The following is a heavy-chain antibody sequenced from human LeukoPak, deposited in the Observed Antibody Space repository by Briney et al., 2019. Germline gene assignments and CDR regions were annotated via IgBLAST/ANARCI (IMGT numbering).Heavy chain of an antibody. CDR2: IGGSGGST. J-gene: IGHJ3*02. Sequence: GGSLRLSCAPSGFTFSSYAMRWARHAPGKGREWVSSIGGSGGSTYYADSVKGRFTISRDNSQNTLYLQMNSLRAEDTAVYYCAKDGNFDWLFPREDAFDIWGQGTMVTVSS. CDR3: AKDGNFDWLFPREDAFDI. D-gene: IGHD3-9*01. V-gene: IGHV3-23*01. CDR1: GFTFSSYA.